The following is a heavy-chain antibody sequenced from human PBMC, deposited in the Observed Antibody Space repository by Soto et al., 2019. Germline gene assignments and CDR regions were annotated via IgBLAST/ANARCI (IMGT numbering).Heavy chain of an antibody. V-gene: IGHV3-23*01. CDR2: IGSSGGSA. D-gene: IGHD2-8*01. J-gene: IGHJ4*02. Sequence: KGLEWVSAIGSSGGSAYYADSVKGRFTISRDNSKNTLYLQMNSLRAEDTAVYYCAKDSQGYCTDGACYSTYFDYWGQGTLVTVSS. CDR3: AKDSQGYCTDGACYSTYFDY.